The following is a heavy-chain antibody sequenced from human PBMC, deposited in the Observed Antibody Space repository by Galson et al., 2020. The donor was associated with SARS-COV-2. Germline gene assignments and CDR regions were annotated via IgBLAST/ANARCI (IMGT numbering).Heavy chain of an antibody. CDR1: GFTFSNYS. D-gene: IGHD2-2*01. CDR2: ISSTSNTI. J-gene: IGHJ4*02. CDR3: ASYCSSSSCYKGANDY. V-gene: IGHV3-48*01. Sequence: GGSLRLSCAVSGFTFSNYSMNWVRQAPGKGLEWVSYISSTSNTIYYADSVKGRFTISRDNAKTSLYLQMNSLRAEDTAVYYCASYCSSSSCYKGANDYWGQGTLVTVSS.